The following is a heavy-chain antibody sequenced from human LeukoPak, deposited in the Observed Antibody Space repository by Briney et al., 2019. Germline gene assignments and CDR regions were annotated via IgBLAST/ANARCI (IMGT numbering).Heavy chain of an antibody. J-gene: IGHJ4*02. CDR2: ITPFNGNT. CDR1: GYTFTYRY. CDR3: ASARGGNPFDY. Sequence: ASVKVSCKASGYTFTYRYLHWVRQAPGQALEWMGWITPFNGNTNYAQKFQDRVTITRDRSMSTAYMELSSLRSEDTAMYYCASARGGNPFDYWGQGTLVTVSS. V-gene: IGHV1-45*02. D-gene: IGHD4-23*01.